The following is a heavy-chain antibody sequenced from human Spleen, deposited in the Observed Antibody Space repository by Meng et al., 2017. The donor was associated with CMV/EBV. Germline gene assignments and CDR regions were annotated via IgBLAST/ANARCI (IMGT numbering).Heavy chain of an antibody. D-gene: IGHD3-3*01. CDR2: ISSDGSST. V-gene: IGHV3-74*03. CDR3: ARDRLSPFYDSGSGAHATTHGVDV. J-gene: IGHJ6*02. Sequence: GGSLRLSCAASGFTLRSYWMHWVRQIPGKGLVWVSRISSDGSSTTYADSVKGRFTTSRDNTKNTVHLQMNSLRVEDTAIYYCARDRLSPFYDSGSGAHATTHGVDVWGQGTTVTVSS. CDR1: GFTLRSYW.